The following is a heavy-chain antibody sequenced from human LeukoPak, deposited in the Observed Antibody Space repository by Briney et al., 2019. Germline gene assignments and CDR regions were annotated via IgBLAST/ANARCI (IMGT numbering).Heavy chain of an antibody. CDR3: AKVDCSGGSCYEGY. Sequence: PGGSLRLSCAASGFTFDDYAMHWVRQAPGKGLEWVSLISGDGGSTYYADSVKGRFTIPRDNSKNSLYLQMNSLRTEDTALYYCAKVDCSGGSCYEGYWGQGTLVTVSS. J-gene: IGHJ4*02. CDR2: ISGDGGST. CDR1: GFTFDDYA. V-gene: IGHV3-43*02. D-gene: IGHD2-15*01.